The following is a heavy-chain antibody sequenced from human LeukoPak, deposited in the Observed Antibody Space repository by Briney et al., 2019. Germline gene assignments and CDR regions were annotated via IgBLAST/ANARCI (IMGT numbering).Heavy chain of an antibody. D-gene: IGHD3-3*01. V-gene: IGHV3-21*01. CDR3: ARAPSKYDFWSGYHYYYMDV. Sequence: GGSLRLSCAASGFTFSSYAMSWVRQAPGKGLEWVSSISSSSSYIYYADSVKGRFTISRDNAKNSLYLQMNSLRAEDTAVYYCARAPSKYDFWSGYHYYYMDVWGKGTTVTVSS. CDR1: GFTFSSYA. J-gene: IGHJ6*03. CDR2: ISSSSSYI.